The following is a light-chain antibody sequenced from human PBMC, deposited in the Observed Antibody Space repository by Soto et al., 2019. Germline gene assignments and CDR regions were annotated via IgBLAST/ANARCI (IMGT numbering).Light chain of an antibody. J-gene: IGKJ1*01. V-gene: IGKV3-20*01. CDR2: GTS. CDR1: QSVSSSY. Sequence: EIVLTQSTGTLSLSPGERATLSCRASQSVSSSYLAWYQQKPGQAPRLLIYGTSSRATAIPDRFSGSGSGTDFTLTISRLEPEDFAVYYCQQYGSSSWTFGQGTKVEIK. CDR3: QQYGSSSWT.